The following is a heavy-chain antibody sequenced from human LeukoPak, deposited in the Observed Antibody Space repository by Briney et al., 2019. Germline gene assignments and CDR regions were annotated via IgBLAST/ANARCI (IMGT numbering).Heavy chain of an antibody. J-gene: IGHJ4*02. D-gene: IGHD4-23*01. CDR1: GGSFSGNY. CDR3: ATLTHPLYY. Sequence: SETLSLTCAVYGGSFSGNYWSWIREPPGKGLEWIGEINHSGSTNYNPSLKSRVTISVDTSKNQFSLKLSSVTAADPAVYYCATLTHPLYYWGQGTLVTVSS. CDR2: INHSGST. V-gene: IGHV4-34*01.